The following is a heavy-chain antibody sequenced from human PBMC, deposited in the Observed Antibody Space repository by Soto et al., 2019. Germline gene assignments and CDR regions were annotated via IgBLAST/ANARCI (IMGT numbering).Heavy chain of an antibody. Sequence: PGGSLRLSCSASGFTFSSYAMHWVRQAPGKGLEYVSAISSNGGSTYYADSVKGRFTISRDNSKNTLYLQMSSLSAEDTAVYYCVKDNSPSDCSSTSCYWDYWGQGTLVTVSS. V-gene: IGHV3-64D*06. D-gene: IGHD2-2*01. CDR3: VKDNSPSDCSSTSCYWDY. J-gene: IGHJ4*02. CDR2: ISSNGGST. CDR1: GFTFSSYA.